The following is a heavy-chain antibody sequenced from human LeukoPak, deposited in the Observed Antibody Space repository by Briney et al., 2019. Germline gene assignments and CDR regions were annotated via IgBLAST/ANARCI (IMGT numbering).Heavy chain of an antibody. D-gene: IGHD6-13*01. CDR3: AREATAFIAAAGTLGFDP. Sequence: PGGSLRLSCAASGFTFSNHGMNWVRQAPGKGLEWVSGISPSGDITYYADSVKGRFTISRDNAKNSLYLQMNSLRAEDTAVYYCAREATAFIAAAGTLGFDPWGQGTLVTVSS. CDR2: ISPSGDIT. CDR1: GFTFSNHG. J-gene: IGHJ5*02. V-gene: IGHV3-23*01.